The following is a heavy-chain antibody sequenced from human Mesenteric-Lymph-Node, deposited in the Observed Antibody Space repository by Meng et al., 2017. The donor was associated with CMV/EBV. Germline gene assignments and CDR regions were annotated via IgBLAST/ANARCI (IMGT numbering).Heavy chain of an antibody. Sequence: GESLKISCAASGFAFYTYEMNWVRQAPGKGLEWVSVIYAGGSTKYADSVKGRFTISRDNSNNTLYLQMNSLRAEDTAVYYCARDSRGYSYGPFDYWGQGTLVTVSS. CDR2: IYAGGST. CDR3: ARDSRGYSYGPFDY. J-gene: IGHJ4*02. D-gene: IGHD5-18*01. V-gene: IGHV3-53*01. CDR1: GFAFYTYE.